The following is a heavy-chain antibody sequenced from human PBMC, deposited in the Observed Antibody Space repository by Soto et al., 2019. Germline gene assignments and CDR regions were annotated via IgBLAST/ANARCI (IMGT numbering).Heavy chain of an antibody. CDR2: ISAYNGNT. D-gene: IGHD6-19*01. Sequence: QVQLVQSGAEVKKPGASVKVSCKASGYTFTSYGISWVRQAPGQGLEWMGWISAYNGNTNYAQKLQGRVTMTTDTPTSTAYRELRSLRSDDTAVYYCARDPLFYSSSGWYAALTPGYYFDYWGQGTLVTVSS. V-gene: IGHV1-18*04. CDR3: ARDPLFYSSSGWYAALTPGYYFDY. CDR1: GYTFTSYG. J-gene: IGHJ4*02.